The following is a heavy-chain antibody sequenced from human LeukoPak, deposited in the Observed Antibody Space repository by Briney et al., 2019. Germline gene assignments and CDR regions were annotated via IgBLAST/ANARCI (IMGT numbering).Heavy chain of an antibody. D-gene: IGHD6-13*01. Sequence: SVKVSCKASGYTFTSYYMHWVRQAPGQGLEWMGWIIPILGSANYAQSFQGRVTMTADESTSTAYMELSSLRSEDTAVYYCATSSRTYSSTDYWGQGTLVTVSS. CDR2: IIPILGSA. V-gene: IGHV1-69*11. J-gene: IGHJ4*02. CDR3: ATSSRTYSSTDY. CDR1: GYTFTSYY.